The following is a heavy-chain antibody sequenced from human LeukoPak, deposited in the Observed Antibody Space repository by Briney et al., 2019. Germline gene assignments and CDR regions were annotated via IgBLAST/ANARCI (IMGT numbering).Heavy chain of an antibody. CDR1: GFTFSSYA. D-gene: IGHD3-3*01. J-gene: IGHJ4*02. V-gene: IGHV3-23*01. CDR3: AKEGAFWSGYYKDY. CDR2: ISGSGGST. Sequence: RGSLRLSCAASGFTFSSYAMSWVRQAPGKGLEWVSGISGSGGSTYYADSVKGRFTISRDNSKNTLYLQMNSLRAEDTAVYYCAKEGAFWSGYYKDYWGQGTLVTVSS.